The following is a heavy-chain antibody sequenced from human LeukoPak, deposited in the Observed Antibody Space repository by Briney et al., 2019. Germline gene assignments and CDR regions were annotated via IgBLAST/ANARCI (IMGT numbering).Heavy chain of an antibody. CDR2: IKSDGSST. J-gene: IGHJ4*02. CDR3: ARVRLAGAGRYYFDY. Sequence: SGGSLRLSCAASGFAFSVYRMHWVRQAPGKGLVWVSSIKSDGSSTNHAGSVKGRFTISRDNFKNTLYLQMNSLRAEDTAVYYCARVRLAGAGRYYFDYWGQGTLVTVSS. CDR1: GFAFSVYR. D-gene: IGHD6-13*01. V-gene: IGHV3-74*01.